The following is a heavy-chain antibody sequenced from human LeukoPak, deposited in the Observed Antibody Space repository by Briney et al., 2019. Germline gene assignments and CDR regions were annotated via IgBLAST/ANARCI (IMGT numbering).Heavy chain of an antibody. Sequence: PGASVRLSCAASGFTFSNYWMHWVRQAPGKGAVWVSRIKRDGGSTRIADSVQGQFTTSKDNGKNTLYLKMNSLRAEDTAVYYCARGGETNNWYPGYFDHWGQGALVTVPS. CDR2: IKRDGGST. CDR3: ARGGETNNWYPGYFDH. V-gene: IGHV3-74*01. J-gene: IGHJ4*02. D-gene: IGHD1-1*01. CDR1: GFTFSNYW.